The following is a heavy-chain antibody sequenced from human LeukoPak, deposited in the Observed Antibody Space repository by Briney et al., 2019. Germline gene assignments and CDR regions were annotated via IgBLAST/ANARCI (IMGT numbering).Heavy chain of an antibody. Sequence: GGSLRLSCAASGFTFSSYWMHWVRQAPGKGLVWVSRISSDGSSTSYADSVEGRFTISRDNAKNTLYLQMNSLRAEDTAVYYCAVHYYDSSGYDYWGQGTLVTVSS. J-gene: IGHJ4*02. CDR1: GFTFSSYW. CDR3: AVHYYDSSGYDY. D-gene: IGHD3-22*01. V-gene: IGHV3-74*01. CDR2: ISSDGSST.